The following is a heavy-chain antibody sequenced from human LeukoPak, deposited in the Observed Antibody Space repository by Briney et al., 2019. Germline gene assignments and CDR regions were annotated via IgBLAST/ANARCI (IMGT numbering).Heavy chain of an antibody. CDR3: ARETYSNILTGTDY. CDR1: GGTFSSYA. CDR2: ISTYDDNI. J-gene: IGHJ4*02. V-gene: IGHV1-18*01. D-gene: IGHD3-9*01. Sequence: ASVKVSCKASGGTFSSYAISWVRQAPGQGLEWLGWISTYDDNIKYAQSLQGRLTLTIDTSTSTAYMELRSLTSDDTAVYYCARETYSNILTGTDYWGPGTLVTVSS.